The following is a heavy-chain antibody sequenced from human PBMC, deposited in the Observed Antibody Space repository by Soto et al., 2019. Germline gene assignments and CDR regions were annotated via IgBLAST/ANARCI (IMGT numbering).Heavy chain of an antibody. J-gene: IGHJ4*02. Sequence: QVQLQESGPGLVKPSGTLSLTCAVSGVSMSGSDWWSWIRQPPEKGLEWIGEIRDTGRTNYNPSLKXXFXIXXDRSKNHLSLHLNSVTAADTAVYYCARHGDYYFDYWGQGTLAIVSS. CDR2: IRDTGRT. CDR1: GVSMSGSDW. D-gene: IGHD4-17*01. V-gene: IGHV4-4*02. CDR3: ARHGDYYFDY.